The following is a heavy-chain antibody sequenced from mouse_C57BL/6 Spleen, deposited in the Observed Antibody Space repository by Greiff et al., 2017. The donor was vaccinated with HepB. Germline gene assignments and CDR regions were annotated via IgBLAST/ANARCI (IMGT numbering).Heavy chain of an antibody. CDR2: IYPGNSDT. D-gene: IGHD1-1*01. V-gene: IGHV1-5*01. CDR3: TRGNFITTVVGFDY. Sequence: EVQLQQSGTVLARPGASVKMSCKTSGYTFNSYWMHWVKQRPGQGLEWIGAIYPGNSDTSYNQKFKGKAKLTAVTSASTAYMELSSLTSEDSAVYYCTRGNFITTVVGFDYWGQVTTLTVSS. CDR1: GYTFNSYW. J-gene: IGHJ2*01.